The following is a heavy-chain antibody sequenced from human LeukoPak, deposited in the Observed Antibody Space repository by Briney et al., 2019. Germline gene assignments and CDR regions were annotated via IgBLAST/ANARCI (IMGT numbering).Heavy chain of an antibody. D-gene: IGHD6-13*01. CDR3: ARGDSSNPDYFYY. CDR1: GDSVSSDNAV. J-gene: IGHJ4*02. V-gene: IGHV6-1*01. CDR2: TYYRSKWYN. Sequence: SQTLSLTCAISGDSVSSDNAVWNWIRQSPSRGLEWLGRTYYRSKWYNEYALSVKSRITINPDTSKNQSSLQLNSVTPEDTAVYYCARGDSSNPDYFYYWGQGTLVTVSS.